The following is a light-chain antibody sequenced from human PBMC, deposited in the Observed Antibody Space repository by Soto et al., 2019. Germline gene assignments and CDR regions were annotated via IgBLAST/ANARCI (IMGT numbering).Light chain of an antibody. CDR2: EVS. CDR1: SSDVGGYNY. V-gene: IGLV2-14*01. Sequence: QSALTQPASVSGSPGQSITISCTGTSSDVGGYNYVSWYQQHPGKAPKLMIYEVSNRPSGVSNRFSGSKSGNTASLTISGLQAEDEADYYCRSYTSRSTPHWVFGGGTKLTVL. CDR3: RSYTSRSTPHWV. J-gene: IGLJ3*02.